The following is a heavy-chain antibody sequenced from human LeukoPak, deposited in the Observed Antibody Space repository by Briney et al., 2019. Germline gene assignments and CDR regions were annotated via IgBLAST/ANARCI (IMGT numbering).Heavy chain of an antibody. Sequence: SQTPSLTCAISGDSVSSNSASWNWIRQSPSGGLEWLGRTYYRSKWYNEYAASVKGRITVNPDTSKNQFSLHLNSVTPEDTAVYYCARRSAAGPIDYWGQGTLVTVSS. D-gene: IGHD6-13*01. CDR1: GDSVSSNSAS. V-gene: IGHV6-1*01. CDR3: ARRSAAGPIDY. J-gene: IGHJ4*02. CDR2: TYYRSKWYN.